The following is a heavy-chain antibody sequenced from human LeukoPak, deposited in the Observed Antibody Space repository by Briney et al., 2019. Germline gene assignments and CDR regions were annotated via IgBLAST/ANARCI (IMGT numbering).Heavy chain of an antibody. V-gene: IGHV3-23*01. CDR2: ISGSGGTT. J-gene: IGHJ4*02. CDR3: AKVLSRSIAAAGQLDY. D-gene: IGHD6-13*01. CDR1: RFTFSSYA. Sequence: PGRTLRLSCAASRFTFSSYAMSWVRQAPGRGLEWVSGISGSGGTTYYADSVKGRFTISRDNSKKTVYLQMNSLRAEDTALYYCAKVLSRSIAAAGQLDYWGQGTLVTVSS.